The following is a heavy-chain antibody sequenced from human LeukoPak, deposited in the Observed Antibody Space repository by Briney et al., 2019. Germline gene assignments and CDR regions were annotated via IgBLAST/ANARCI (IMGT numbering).Heavy chain of an antibody. CDR1: GDSVSSNSAA. J-gene: IGHJ6*03. V-gene: IGHV6-1*01. CDR2: TYYRSTWYN. Sequence: SQTLSLTCAISGDSVSSNSAAWNWIRQSPSRGLEWLGRTYYRSTWYNDYAVSVKSRITINPDTSKNQFSLRLNSVTPEDTAVYYCAREHYSSSSGYYYYYMDVWGKGTTVTVSS. D-gene: IGHD6-6*01. CDR3: AREHYSSSSGYYYYYMDV.